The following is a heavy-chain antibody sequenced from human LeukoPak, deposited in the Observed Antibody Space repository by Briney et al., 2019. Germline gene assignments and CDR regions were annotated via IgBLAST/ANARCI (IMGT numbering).Heavy chain of an antibody. CDR2: INHSGST. Sequence: SETLSLTCAVYGGSFSGYYWSWIRQPPGKGLEWIGEINHSGSTNYNPSLKSRVTISVDTSKNQFSLKLSSVTAADTAVHYCARNSIDPYYFDYWGQGTLVTVSS. CDR3: ARNSIDPYYFDY. J-gene: IGHJ4*02. D-gene: IGHD3-3*02. CDR1: GGSFSGYY. V-gene: IGHV4-34*01.